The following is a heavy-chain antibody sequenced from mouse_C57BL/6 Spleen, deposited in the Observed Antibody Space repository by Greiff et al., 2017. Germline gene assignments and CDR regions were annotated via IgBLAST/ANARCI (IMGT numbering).Heavy chain of an antibody. CDR3: ASVDYYFDY. J-gene: IGHJ2*01. V-gene: IGHV5-4*01. CDR2: ISDGGSYT. CDR1: GFTFSSYA. Sequence: EVQRVESGGGLVKPGGSLKLSCAASGFTFSSYAMSWVRQTPEKRLEWVATISDGGSYTYYPDKVKGRFTISRDNAKNNLYLQMSHLKSEDTAMYYCASVDYYFDYWGQGTTLTVSS.